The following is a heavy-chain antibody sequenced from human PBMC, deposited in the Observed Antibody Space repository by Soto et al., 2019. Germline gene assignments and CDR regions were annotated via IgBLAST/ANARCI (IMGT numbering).Heavy chain of an antibody. D-gene: IGHD3-22*01. V-gene: IGHV1-18*04. CDR3: ATEPIYYNDGSGYYPLGH. CDR2: ISAHNGDT. Sequence: GASVKVSCKASGYSFATYGFSWVRQAPGQGLECVGWISAHNGDTHYSQKFQGRVTLTTDTSTNTDYMELRSLTSDDTALYFCATEPIYYNDGSGYYPLGHWGQGTLVTVSS. CDR1: GYSFATYG. J-gene: IGHJ4*02.